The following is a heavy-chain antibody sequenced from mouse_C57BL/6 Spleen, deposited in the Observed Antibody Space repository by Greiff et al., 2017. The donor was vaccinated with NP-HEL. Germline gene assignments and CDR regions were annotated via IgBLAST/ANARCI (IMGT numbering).Heavy chain of an antibody. D-gene: IGHD2-4*01. CDR1: GYTFTDYY. Sequence: EVKLQQSGPELVKPGASVKISCKASGYTFTDYYMNWVKQSHGKSLEWIGDINPNNGGTSYNQKFKGKATLTVDKSSSTAYMELRSLTSEDSAVYYCARVGYYDYDATTLYYAMDYWGQGTSVTVSS. J-gene: IGHJ4*01. CDR2: INPNNGGT. V-gene: IGHV1-26*01. CDR3: ARVGYYDYDATTLYYAMDY.